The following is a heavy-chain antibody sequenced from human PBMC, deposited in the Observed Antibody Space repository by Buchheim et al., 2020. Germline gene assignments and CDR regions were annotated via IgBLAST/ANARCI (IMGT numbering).Heavy chain of an antibody. V-gene: IGHV4-59*01. CDR2: IYYSGST. J-gene: IGHJ6*02. CDR3: ARDQMVRPYYYYYGMDV. Sequence: QVQLQESGPGLVKPSETLSLTCTVSGGSISSYYWSWIRQPPGKGLEWIGYIYYSGSTNYNPSLKSRVTIHVDTSKNQFSLKLSSVAAADTAVYYCARDQMVRPYYYYYGMDVWGQGTT. CDR1: GGSISSYY. D-gene: IGHD3-10*01.